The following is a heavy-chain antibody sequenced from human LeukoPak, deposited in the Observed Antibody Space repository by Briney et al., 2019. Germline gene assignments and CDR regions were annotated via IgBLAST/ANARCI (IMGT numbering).Heavy chain of an antibody. V-gene: IGHV3-53*01. CDR3: VKAQRGFDDFWSGYDY. CDR2: IYSDNT. D-gene: IGHD3-3*01. J-gene: IGHJ4*02. Sequence: GGSLRLSCTVSGFTVSSNSMSWVRQAPGKGLEWVSFIYSDNTHYSDSVKGRFTISRDNSQNTLYIQMESLRVEDTAVYYCVKAQRGFDDFWSGYDYWGQGSLVTVSS. CDR1: GFTVSSNS.